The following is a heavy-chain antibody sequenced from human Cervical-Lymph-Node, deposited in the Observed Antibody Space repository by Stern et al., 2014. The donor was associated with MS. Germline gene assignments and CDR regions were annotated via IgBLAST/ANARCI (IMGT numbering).Heavy chain of an antibody. J-gene: IGHJ4*02. CDR1: GGSISSGGYY. Sequence: VQLVESGPGLVKPSQTLSLTCTVSGGSISSGGYYWAWIRQHPGKGLEWVGYLDDSWTTYYNPSLKSRLNISEDMSHNQFSLKLSSVTAADTAVYYCARGPFGVLRYFDYWGQGTLLTVSS. V-gene: IGHV4-31*03. D-gene: IGHD3-16*01. CDR2: LDDSWTT. CDR3: ARGPFGVLRYFDY.